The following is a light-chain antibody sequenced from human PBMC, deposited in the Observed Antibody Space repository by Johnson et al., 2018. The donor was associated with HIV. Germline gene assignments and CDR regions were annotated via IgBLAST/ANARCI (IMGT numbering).Light chain of an antibody. CDR1: TSNIGNNY. J-gene: IGLJ1*01. Sequence: QSFLTQPPSVSAAPGQKVTISCSGSTSNIGNNYVSWYQQIPGTAPKLLIYEKNKRPSGIPDRFSASKSGTSATLVITGLQTGDEADYYCGAWDSSLSAHFVFGTGTKVTVL. CDR2: EKN. CDR3: GAWDSSLSAHFV. V-gene: IGLV1-51*02.